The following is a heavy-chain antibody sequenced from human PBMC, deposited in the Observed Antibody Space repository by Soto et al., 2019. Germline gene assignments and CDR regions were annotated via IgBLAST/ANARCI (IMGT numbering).Heavy chain of an antibody. D-gene: IGHD3-10*02. J-gene: IGHJ4*02. V-gene: IGHV2-5*02. CDR3: AHSPRITMYDY. CDR1: GFSLSTNGVG. Sequence: QITLKESGPTLVKPTQTLTLTCTFSGFSLSTNGVGVGWIRQPPGKALEWLALIYWDDDKRYSPSLKSRLTISQDTSQSRVVLTITNMHPVDTAAYYCAHSPRITMYDYWGQGTLVTVSS. CDR2: IYWDDDK.